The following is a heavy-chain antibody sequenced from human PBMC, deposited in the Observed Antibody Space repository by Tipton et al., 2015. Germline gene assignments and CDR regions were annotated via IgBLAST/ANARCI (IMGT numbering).Heavy chain of an antibody. J-gene: IGHJ4*02. Sequence: TLSLTCTVSGGSISSSSYYWAWIRQPPGKGLEWIGSLYFSGSTYYNPSLKSRVTISIDRFKNQFSLKVNSVTAADTAVYYCARGHKNGDSPWDYWGQGTLVTVSS. CDR1: GGSISSSSYY. V-gene: IGHV4-39*01. CDR3: ARGHKNGDSPWDY. D-gene: IGHD4-17*01. CDR2: LYFSGST.